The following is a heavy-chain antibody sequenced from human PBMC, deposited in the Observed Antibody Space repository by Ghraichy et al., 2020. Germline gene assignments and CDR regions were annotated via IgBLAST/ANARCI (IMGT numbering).Heavy chain of an antibody. CDR1: GGSISSGGYS. CDR3: ARGPPAIGAFDI. CDR2: IYQTGST. D-gene: IGHD5-18*01. Sequence: SQTLSLTCAVSGGSISSGGYSWNWIRQPPGKGLEWIGYIYQTGSTYYNPSLKSRVTILVDRSKNQFSLKVCSVTAADTAVYYCARGPPAIGAFDIWGQGTMVTVSS. J-gene: IGHJ3*02. V-gene: IGHV4-30-2*01.